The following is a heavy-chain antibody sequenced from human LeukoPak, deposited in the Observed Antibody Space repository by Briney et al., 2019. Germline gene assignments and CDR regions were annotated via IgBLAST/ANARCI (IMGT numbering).Heavy chain of an antibody. V-gene: IGHV4-34*01. Sequence: GSLRLSCAASGFTFSSYGMSWVRQAPGKGLEWIGEINHSGSTNYNPSLKSRVTMSLDTSKKQFSLNLRSVTAADTAVYYCARDSGTTGEVKFDPWGQGTLVTVSS. J-gene: IGHJ5*02. D-gene: IGHD3-10*01. CDR1: GFTFSSYG. CDR3: ARDSGTTGEVKFDP. CDR2: INHSGST.